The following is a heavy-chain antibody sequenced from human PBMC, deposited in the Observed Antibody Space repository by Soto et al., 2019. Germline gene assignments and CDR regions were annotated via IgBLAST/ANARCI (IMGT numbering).Heavy chain of an antibody. D-gene: IGHD3-22*01. CDR2: ISYDGSNK. J-gene: IGHJ5*02. Sequence: GGSLRLSCAASGFTFSSYGMHWVRQAPGKGLEWVAVISYDGSNKYYADSVKGRFTISRDNSKNTLYLQMNSLRAEDKAVYYCAKDLLQYYYDSSGSPPPWFDPWGQGTLVTVSS. CDR1: GFTFSSYG. V-gene: IGHV3-30*18. CDR3: AKDLLQYYYDSSGSPPPWFDP.